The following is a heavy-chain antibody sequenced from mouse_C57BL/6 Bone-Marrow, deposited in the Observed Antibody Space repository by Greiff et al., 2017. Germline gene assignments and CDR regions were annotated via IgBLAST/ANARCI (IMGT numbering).Heavy chain of an antibody. CDR1: GFTFNTYA. CDR2: IRSKSSNYAT. Sequence: EVMLVESGGGLVQPKGSLKLSCAASGFTFNTYAMHWVRQAPGKGLEWVARIRSKSSNYATYYADSVKDRFTISRDDSQSMLYLQMNNLKTEDTAMYYCVRDRGAYHSNQGAMDYWGQGTSVTVSS. J-gene: IGHJ4*01. V-gene: IGHV10-3*01. CDR3: VRDRGAYHSNQGAMDY. D-gene: IGHD2-5*01.